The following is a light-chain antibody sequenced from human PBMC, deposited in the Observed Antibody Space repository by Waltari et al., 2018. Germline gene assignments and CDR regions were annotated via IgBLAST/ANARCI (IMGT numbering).Light chain of an antibody. Sequence: QSALTQPASVSGSPGQSITISCTGTSSDVGGFNYVSWYQQHPGKTPQLMIYDVSNRPSGVSNRFSGSKSGNTASLTISGLQAEDEADYYCNSYTTSGTWVFGGGTKLTVL. CDR1: SSDVGGFNY. CDR3: NSYTTSGTWV. J-gene: IGLJ3*02. CDR2: DVS. V-gene: IGLV2-14*03.